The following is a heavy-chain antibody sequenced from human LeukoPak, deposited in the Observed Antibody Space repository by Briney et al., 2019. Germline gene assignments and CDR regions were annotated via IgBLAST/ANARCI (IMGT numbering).Heavy chain of an antibody. CDR2: ISYDGSNK. CDR1: GFTFSSYG. V-gene: IGHV3-30*18. CDR3: AKDLYYYDSSGYYRVYYYYYYGMDV. Sequence: PGRSLRLSCAASGFTFSSYGMHWVRQAPGKGLEWVAVISYDGSNKYYADSVKGRFTISRDNSKNTLYLQMNSLRAEDTAVYYCAKDLYYYDSSGYYRVYYYYYYGMDVWGQGTTVTVSS. J-gene: IGHJ6*02. D-gene: IGHD3-22*01.